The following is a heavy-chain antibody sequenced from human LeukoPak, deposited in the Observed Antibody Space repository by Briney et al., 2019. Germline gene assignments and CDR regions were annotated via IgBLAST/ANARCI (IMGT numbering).Heavy chain of an antibody. V-gene: IGHV3-23*01. Sequence: ETLSLTCTVSGASVSGSAYYWGWIRQAPGKGLEWISAISDSGNTYHADSVKGRFTISRDSSKNTLFLQMNRLRPEDAAVYYCAKAPVTTCRGAYCYPFDYWGQGTLVTVSS. D-gene: IGHD2-21*01. CDR3: AKAPVTTCRGAYCYPFDY. CDR1: GASVSGSAYY. CDR2: ISDSGNT. J-gene: IGHJ4*02.